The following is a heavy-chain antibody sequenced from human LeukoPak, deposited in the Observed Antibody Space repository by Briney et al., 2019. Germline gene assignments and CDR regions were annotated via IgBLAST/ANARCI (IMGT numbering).Heavy chain of an antibody. D-gene: IGHD5-18*01. CDR1: GGSFSGYY. CDR2: INHSGST. V-gene: IGHV4-34*01. Sequence: SETLSLTCAVYGGSFSGYYWSWIRQPPGKGLEWIGEINHSGSTNYNPSLKSRVTISVDTSKNQFSLKLSSVTAADTAVYYCAGVGYSYGYYGYWGQGTLVTVSS. J-gene: IGHJ4*02. CDR3: AGVGYSYGYYGY.